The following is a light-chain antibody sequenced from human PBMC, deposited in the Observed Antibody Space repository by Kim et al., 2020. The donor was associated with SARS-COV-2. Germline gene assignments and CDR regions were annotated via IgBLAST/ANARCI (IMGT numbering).Light chain of an antibody. Sequence: EVVMTQSPPTLSVSPGERAALSCRASQSVGSNLVWYQQKPGQAPRLLMYDASTGATGVPARFSGSGSGTEFTLTISSLQSEDFAVYYCQQYDNWPPYTFGQGTKLEI. CDR3: QQYDNWPPYT. J-gene: IGKJ2*01. CDR1: QSVGSN. CDR2: DAS. V-gene: IGKV3-15*01.